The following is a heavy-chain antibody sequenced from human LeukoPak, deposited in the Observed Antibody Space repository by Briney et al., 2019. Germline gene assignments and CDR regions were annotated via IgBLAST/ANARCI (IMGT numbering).Heavy chain of an antibody. CDR1: GFTFSSYA. Sequence: GRSLRLSCAASGFTFSSYAMHWVRQAPGKGLEWVAVISYDGSNKYYADSVKGRFTISRDNSKNTLYLQMNSLRAEDTAVYYCAKGFGYSSSWYGNYFDYWGQGTLVTVSS. D-gene: IGHD6-13*01. J-gene: IGHJ4*02. CDR2: ISYDGSNK. CDR3: AKGFGYSSSWYGNYFDY. V-gene: IGHV3-30-3*01.